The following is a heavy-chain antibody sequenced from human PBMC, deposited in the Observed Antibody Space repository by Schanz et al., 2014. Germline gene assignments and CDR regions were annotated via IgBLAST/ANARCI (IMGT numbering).Heavy chain of an antibody. J-gene: IGHJ6*02. CDR2: IGILGDT. V-gene: IGHV3-13*01. CDR1: GFAFSTSS. Sequence: EVQLVESGGGLIQPGGSLRLSCEASGFAFSTSSMNWVRQAPGKGLEWVSSIGILGDTYYGDSVKGRFTISRDSLHMNDVIGGDTAVYYCARGGSNREFYTVMDVWGRGTTVTVS. D-gene: IGHD3-10*01. CDR3: ARGGSNREFYTVMDV.